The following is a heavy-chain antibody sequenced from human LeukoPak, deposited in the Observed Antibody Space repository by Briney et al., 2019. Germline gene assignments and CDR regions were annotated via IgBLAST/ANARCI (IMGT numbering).Heavy chain of an antibody. CDR1: GGSTSSYY. J-gene: IGHJ4*02. V-gene: IGHV4-59*01. CDR3: ARDIAVAGTRVLDY. D-gene: IGHD6-19*01. CDR2: IYNSGST. Sequence: SETLSLTCTVSGGSTSSYYWSWIRQPPGKGLEWIGYIYNSGSTNYNPSPKSRVTISVGTSKNQFSLKLSSVTAADTAVYYCARDIAVAGTRVLDYWGQGTLVTVSS.